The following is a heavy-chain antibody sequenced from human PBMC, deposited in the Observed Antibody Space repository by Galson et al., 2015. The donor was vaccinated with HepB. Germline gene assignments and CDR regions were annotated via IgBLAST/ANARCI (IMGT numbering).Heavy chain of an antibody. Sequence: SLRLSCAASGFTFSNYWMSWVRQAPGKGPVWVARITGDGSDKYYVDSVEGRFTISRDNAKKSLYLQMDSLRVEDTAVYYCAREAGGDYGSSWFHFYRWGQGTLVTVSS. J-gene: IGHJ5*02. V-gene: IGHV3-7*03. CDR3: AREAGGDYGSSWFHFYR. CDR2: ITGDGSDK. D-gene: IGHD6-13*01. CDR1: GFTFSNYW.